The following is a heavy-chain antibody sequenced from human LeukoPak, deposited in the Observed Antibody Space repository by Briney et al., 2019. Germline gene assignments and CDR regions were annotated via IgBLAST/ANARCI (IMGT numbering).Heavy chain of an antibody. CDR1: GGSISSGSYY. D-gene: IGHD6-19*01. J-gene: IGHJ4*02. Sequence: SETLSLTCTVSGGSISSGSYYWGWLRQPPGKGLEWIGCIYYSGSTYYNPSLKSRVTISVDTSKNQFSLKLSSVTAADTAVYYCARALYSSGWDFDYWGQGTLVTVSS. V-gene: IGHV4-39*07. CDR2: IYYSGST. CDR3: ARALYSSGWDFDY.